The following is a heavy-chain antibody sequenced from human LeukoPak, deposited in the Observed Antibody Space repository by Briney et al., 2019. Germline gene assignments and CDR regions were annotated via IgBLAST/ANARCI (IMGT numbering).Heavy chain of an antibody. CDR1: GFTFSSYA. Sequence: GGSLRLSCAASGFTFSSYAMSWVRQAPGKGLEWVSAISGSGGSTYYADSVKGRFTISRDNSKNTLYLQMNSLRAEDTAVYYCAKDMGYYDSSGYYWYFDLWGRGTLVTVSS. J-gene: IGHJ2*01. CDR2: ISGSGGST. CDR3: AKDMGYYDSSGYYWYFDL. D-gene: IGHD3-22*01. V-gene: IGHV3-23*01.